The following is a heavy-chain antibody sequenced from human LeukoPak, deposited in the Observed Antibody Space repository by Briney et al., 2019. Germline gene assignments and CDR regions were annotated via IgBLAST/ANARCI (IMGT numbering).Heavy chain of an antibody. Sequence: PSETLSLTCTVSGGSISSGGYYWSWIRQPPGKGLEWIGYIYHSGSTYYNPSLKSRVTISVDRSKSQLSLKLSSVTAADTAVYYCARGSSSSPNDYWGQGTLVTVSS. D-gene: IGHD6-6*01. CDR2: IYHSGST. J-gene: IGHJ4*02. CDR3: ARGSSSSPNDY. V-gene: IGHV4-30-2*01. CDR1: GGSISSGGYY.